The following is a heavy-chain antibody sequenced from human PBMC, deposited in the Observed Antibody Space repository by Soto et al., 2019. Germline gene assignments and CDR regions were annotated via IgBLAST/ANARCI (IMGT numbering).Heavy chain of an antibody. V-gene: IGHV3-33*01. CDR1: GFTFSSYG. D-gene: IGHD3-22*01. CDR2: IWYDGSNK. Sequence: PGGSLRLSCAASGFTFSSYGMHWVRQAPGKGLEWVAVIWYDGSNKYYADSVKGRFTISRDNSKNTLYLQMKSLRAEDTAVYYCAREGSYYDSSGYWEHGMDVWGKGNNVNVSS. CDR3: AREGSYYDSSGYWEHGMDV. J-gene: IGHJ6*04.